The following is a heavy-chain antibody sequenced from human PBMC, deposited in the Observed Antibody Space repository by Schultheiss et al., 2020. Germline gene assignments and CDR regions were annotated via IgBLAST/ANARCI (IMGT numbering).Heavy chain of an antibody. CDR3: ARGRGYDFWSGYYNTYYFDY. J-gene: IGHJ4*02. Sequence: LRLSCTVSGGSISSGDYYWSWIRQPPGKGPEWIGYIYYSGSTYYNPSLKSRVTISVDTSKNQFSLKLSSVTAADTAVYYCARGRGYDFWSGYYNTYYFDYWGQGTLVTVSS. V-gene: IGHV4-30-4*01. CDR1: GGSISSGDYY. CDR2: IYYSGST. D-gene: IGHD3-3*01.